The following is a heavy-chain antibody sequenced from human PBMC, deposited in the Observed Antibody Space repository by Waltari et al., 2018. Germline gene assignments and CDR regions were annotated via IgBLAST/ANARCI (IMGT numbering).Heavy chain of an antibody. CDR2: ISYDGSNK. V-gene: IGHV3-30-3*01. Sequence: QVQLVESGGGVVQPGRSLRLSCAASGFTFSSYAMHWVRQAPGKGLECVAVISYDGSNKYYADSVKGRFTISRDNSKNTLYLQMNSLRAEDTAVYYCARPLSSTLYYFDYWGQGTLVTVSS. CDR3: ARPLSSTLYYFDY. J-gene: IGHJ4*02. CDR1: GFTFSSYA.